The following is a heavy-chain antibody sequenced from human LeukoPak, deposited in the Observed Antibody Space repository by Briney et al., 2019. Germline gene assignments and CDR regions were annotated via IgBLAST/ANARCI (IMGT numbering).Heavy chain of an antibody. CDR1: GGSISGYY. Sequence: SETLSLTCTVSGGSISGYYWSWIRQPPRRGLEWIGYIFTTGSTDYNPSLKSRVTISVDTSKSQLSLNLSSVTAADTAVYYCASRGTIFGPESLWGRGTLVTVSS. V-gene: IGHV4-4*09. J-gene: IGHJ2*01. CDR2: IFTTGST. CDR3: ASRGTIFGPESL. D-gene: IGHD3-3*01.